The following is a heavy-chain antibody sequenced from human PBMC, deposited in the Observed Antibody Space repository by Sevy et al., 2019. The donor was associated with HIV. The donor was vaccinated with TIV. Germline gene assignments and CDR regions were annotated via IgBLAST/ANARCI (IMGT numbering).Heavy chain of an antibody. D-gene: IGHD3-22*01. Sequence: GGSLRLSCAASGFTFSSYAMSWVRQAPGKGLEWVSAISGSGGSTYYADSVKGRFTISRDNSKNTLYLQMNSLRAEDMAVYDCAKSGRYYYESSCYYYCFDYWGQGTLVTVSS. CDR2: ISGSGGST. V-gene: IGHV3-23*01. J-gene: IGHJ4*02. CDR1: GFTFSSYA. CDR3: AKSGRYYYESSCYYYCFDY.